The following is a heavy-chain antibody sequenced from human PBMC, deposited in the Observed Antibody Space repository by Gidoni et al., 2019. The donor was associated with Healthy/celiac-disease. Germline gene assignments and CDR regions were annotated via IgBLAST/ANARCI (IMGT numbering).Heavy chain of an antibody. J-gene: IGHJ6*02. CDR3: ARGQRGYGSGRGYYYGMDV. CDR1: GFTFSSYS. V-gene: IGHV3-21*01. CDR2: ISSSSSYI. Sequence: EVQLVESGGGLVKPGGYLRLSCAASGFTFSSYSMNWVRQAPGKGLEWVSSISSSSSYIYYADSVKGRFTISRDNAKNSLYLQMNSLRAEDTAVYYCARGQRGYGSGRGYYYGMDVWGQGTTVTVSS. D-gene: IGHD3-10*01.